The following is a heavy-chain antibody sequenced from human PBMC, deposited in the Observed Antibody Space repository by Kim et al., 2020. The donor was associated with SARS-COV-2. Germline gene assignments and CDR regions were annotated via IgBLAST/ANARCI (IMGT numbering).Heavy chain of an antibody. V-gene: IGHV3-9*01. Sequence: YADRVKGRFTISRDNAKNSLNLQLNSLGAEDTALYYCAKIRWDFTDYGMDVWGQGTTVTVSS. CDR3: AKIRWDFTDYGMDV. D-gene: IGHD2-8*02. J-gene: IGHJ6*02.